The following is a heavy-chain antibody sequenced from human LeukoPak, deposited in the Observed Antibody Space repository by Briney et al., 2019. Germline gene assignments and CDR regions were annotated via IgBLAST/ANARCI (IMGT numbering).Heavy chain of an antibody. V-gene: IGHV4-34*01. CDR2: INHSGST. D-gene: IGHD3-10*01. J-gene: IGHJ3*02. CDR3: ARGRWGGNAFDI. CDR1: GGSFSGYY. Sequence: PSETLSLTCAVYGGSFSGYYWSWIRQPPGKGLEWIGEINHSGSTNYNPSLKSRVTISEDTSKNQFSLKMTSVTAADTAVYYCARGRWGGNAFDIWGQGTMVTVSS.